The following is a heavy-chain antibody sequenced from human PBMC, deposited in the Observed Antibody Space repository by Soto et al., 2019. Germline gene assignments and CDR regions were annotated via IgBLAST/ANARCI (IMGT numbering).Heavy chain of an antibody. V-gene: IGHV3-33*01. CDR1: GFRFSNYG. CDR3: ARDDDLPAYGLGH. Sequence: QVQLVESGGGVVQPGRSLRLSCAASGFRFSNYGMHWVRQAPGKGLEWLAVIVADGTGLHYADSVRGRFTISRDNSKNTLYLQLNRLRADATAIYFCARDDDLPAYGLGHWGQGTLVTVSS. CDR2: IVADGTGL. D-gene: IGHD4-17*01. J-gene: IGHJ4*02.